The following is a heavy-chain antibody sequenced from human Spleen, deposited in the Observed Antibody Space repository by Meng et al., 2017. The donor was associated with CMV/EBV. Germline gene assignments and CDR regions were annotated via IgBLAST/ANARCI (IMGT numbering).Heavy chain of an antibody. J-gene: IGHJ4*02. CDR3: ARNFCPGDDCFGNFDN. V-gene: IGHV1-46*01. Sequence: SGYTFTRCYMRWVRQVPGQGLEWMGIINPGGGSTNYAQNFRGRVTMTRDTSTSTVYMELSGLRFEDTAVYYCARNFCPGDDCFGNFDNWGQGTLVTVSS. CDR1: GYTFTRCY. D-gene: IGHD2-21*02. CDR2: INPGGGST.